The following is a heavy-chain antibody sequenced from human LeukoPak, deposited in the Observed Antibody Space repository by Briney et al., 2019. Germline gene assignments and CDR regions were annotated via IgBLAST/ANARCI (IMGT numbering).Heavy chain of an antibody. V-gene: IGHV3-23*01. D-gene: IGHD2-2*01. Sequence: GGSLRLSCAASGFTFSSYAMSWVRQAPGKGLEWVSAISGSGGSTYYADSVKGRFTTSRDNSKNTLYLQMNSLRAEDTAVYYCAKDLRRCSSTSCYPEYFQHWGQGTLVTVSS. CDR2: ISGSGGST. CDR3: AKDLRRCSSTSCYPEYFQH. J-gene: IGHJ1*01. CDR1: GFTFSSYA.